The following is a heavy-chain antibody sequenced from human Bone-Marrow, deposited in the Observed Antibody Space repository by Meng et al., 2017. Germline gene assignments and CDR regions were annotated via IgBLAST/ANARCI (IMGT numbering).Heavy chain of an antibody. D-gene: IGHD2-21*02. V-gene: IGHV3-30*04. CDR1: GFTFSSYA. CDR2: ISYDGSNK. J-gene: IGHJ4*02. Sequence: GESLKISCAASGFTFSSYAMHWVRQAPGKGLEWVAVISYDGSNKYYADSVKGRFTISRDNSKNTLYLQMNSLRAEDTAVYYCARAPSWSGIDYYYFDYWGQGTLVTVSS. CDR3: ARAPSWSGIDYYYFDY.